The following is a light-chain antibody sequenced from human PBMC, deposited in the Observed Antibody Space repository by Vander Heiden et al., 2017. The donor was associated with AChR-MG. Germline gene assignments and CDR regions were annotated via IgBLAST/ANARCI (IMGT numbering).Light chain of an antibody. CDR2: GTS. V-gene: IGKV3-20*01. CDR1: QSISTAY. CDR3: QQFGGSVRFT. Sequence: EVVLTQSPGTLSLSPVERATLSCRASQSISTAYLAWYQQKPGQAPRLLIYGTSIRATGIPDRFSGSGSGTDFTLTISNLEPEDFAVYYCQQFGGSVRFTFGQGTKLEIK. J-gene: IGKJ2*01.